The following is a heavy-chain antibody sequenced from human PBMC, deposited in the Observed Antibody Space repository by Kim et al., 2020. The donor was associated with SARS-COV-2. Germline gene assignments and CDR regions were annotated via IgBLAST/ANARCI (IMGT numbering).Heavy chain of an antibody. Sequence: SETLSLTCAVYGGSFSGYYWSWIRQPPGKGLEWIGEINHSGSTNYNPSLKSRVTISVDTSKNQFSLKLSSVTAADTAVYYCARGGRSGSRPWGQGTMVTVSS. CDR1: GGSFSGYY. CDR2: INHSGST. D-gene: IGHD1-26*01. J-gene: IGHJ3*01. CDR3: ARGGRSGSRP. V-gene: IGHV4-34*01.